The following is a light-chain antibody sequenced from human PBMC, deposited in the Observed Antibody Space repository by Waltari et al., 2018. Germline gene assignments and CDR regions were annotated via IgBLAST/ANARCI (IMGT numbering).Light chain of an antibody. J-gene: IGKJ5*01. Sequence: DIQMTQSPSSLSASVGDRVTISCQASQDINNFLNWYQQKPGTDPKIGIYDASNLETMIPSTFRGGGSGTYYTFTITSLQPEDIATYYCEQHDNLPITFGQGTRLEI. CDR1: QDINNF. V-gene: IGKV1-33*01. CDR3: EQHDNLPIT. CDR2: DAS.